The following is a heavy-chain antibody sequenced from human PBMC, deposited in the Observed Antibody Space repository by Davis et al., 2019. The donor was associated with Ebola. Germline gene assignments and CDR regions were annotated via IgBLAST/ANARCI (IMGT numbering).Heavy chain of an antibody. V-gene: IGHV1-18*04. CDR3: TRGKWFDP. Sequence: ASVKVSCKASGYTFTNYGITWVRQAPGQGPEWMGWINPHNGNTNYAQNVQGRVIMTSDTATTTAYMEVGSLRSDDTAMYYCTRGKWFDPWGQGTLVAVSS. CDR2: INPHNGNT. CDR1: GYTFTNYG. J-gene: IGHJ5*02.